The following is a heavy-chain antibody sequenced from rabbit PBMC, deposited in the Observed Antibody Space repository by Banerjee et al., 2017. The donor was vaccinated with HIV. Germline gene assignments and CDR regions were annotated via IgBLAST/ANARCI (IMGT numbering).Heavy chain of an antibody. J-gene: IGHJ3*01. Sequence: QEQLEESGGDLVKPEGSLTLTCTASGFSFSSSYWICWVRQAPGKGLEWIACIYTSSGNTVYATWAKGRFTISRTSSTTVALQMTSLTAADTATYFCARTGYAGDGWDLRGQGTLVTVS. D-gene: IGHD4-2*01. CDR3: ARTGYAGDGWDL. V-gene: IGHV1S45*01. CDR2: IYTSSGNT. CDR1: GFSFSSSYW.